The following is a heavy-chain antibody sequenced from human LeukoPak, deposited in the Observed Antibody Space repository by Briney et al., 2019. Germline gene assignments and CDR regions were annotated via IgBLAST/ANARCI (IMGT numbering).Heavy chain of an antibody. Sequence: GGSLRLSCAASGFTFSSYWMSWVRQAPGKGLERVANIKQDGSEKYYVDSVKGRFTISRDNAKNSLYLQMNSLRAEDTAVYYCARDLLDFWSGYNWFDPWGQGTLVTVPS. CDR1: GFTFSSYW. CDR2: IKQDGSEK. D-gene: IGHD3-3*01. V-gene: IGHV3-7*01. J-gene: IGHJ5*02. CDR3: ARDLLDFWSGYNWFDP.